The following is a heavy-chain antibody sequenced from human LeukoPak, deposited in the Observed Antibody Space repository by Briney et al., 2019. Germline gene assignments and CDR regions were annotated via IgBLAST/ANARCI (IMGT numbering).Heavy chain of an antibody. CDR2: IYYSGST. Sequence: SETLSLTCTVSGGSINSYYWSWIRQPPGKGLEWIGYIYYSGSTNYNPSLKSRVTISVDASKNQFSLKLSSVTAADTAVYYCARAPASIFRPRFDFDYWGQGTLVTVSS. CDR3: ARAPASIFRPRFDFDY. V-gene: IGHV4-59*01. CDR1: GGSINSYY. J-gene: IGHJ4*02. D-gene: IGHD6-6*01.